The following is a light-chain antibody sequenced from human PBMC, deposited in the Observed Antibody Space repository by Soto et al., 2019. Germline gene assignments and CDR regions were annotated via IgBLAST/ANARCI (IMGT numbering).Light chain of an antibody. V-gene: IGLV2-14*01. CDR3: SSYTSSSPLVV. J-gene: IGLJ2*01. CDR1: SRDVGGYNY. CDR2: EVS. Sequence: QSVLTQPASVSGSPGQSITISCTGTSRDVGGYNYVSWYQQHPGKAPKLMIYEVSNRPSGVSNRFSGSKSGNTASLTISGLQTEDEADYYCSSYTSSSPLVVFGGGTKLTVL.